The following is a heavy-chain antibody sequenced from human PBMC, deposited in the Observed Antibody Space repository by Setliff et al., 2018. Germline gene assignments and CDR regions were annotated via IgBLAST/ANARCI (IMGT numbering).Heavy chain of an antibody. CDR2: ISDSGDTT. V-gene: IGHV3-23*01. CDR1: GFTFSNNA. CDR3: AKGKGPQPRPSLDY. J-gene: IGHJ4*02. Sequence: GGSLRLSCVASGFTFSNNAMNWVRQAPGGGLEWVSGISDSGDTTIYADSVKGRFTMSSDNSKNTLYLQMNSLRAEDTARYYCAKGKGPQPRPSLDYWGQGTLVTVSS.